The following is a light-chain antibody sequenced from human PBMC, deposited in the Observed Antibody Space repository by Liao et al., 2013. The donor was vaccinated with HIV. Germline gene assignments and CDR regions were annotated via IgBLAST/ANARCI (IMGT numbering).Light chain of an antibody. CDR2: QDT. CDR1: ELRDKY. J-gene: IGLJ3*02. Sequence: SYELTQPPSVSVSPGQTASIACSGDELRDKYASWYQQRPGQSPVLVIYQDTKRPSGIPDRFSGSTSGNTATLTISGTQAMDEADYYCQAWDSSTGVFGGGTKLTVL. CDR3: QAWDSSTGV. V-gene: IGLV3-1*01.